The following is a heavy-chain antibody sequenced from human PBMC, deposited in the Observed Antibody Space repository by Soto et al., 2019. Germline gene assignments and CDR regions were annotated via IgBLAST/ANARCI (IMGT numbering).Heavy chain of an antibody. CDR1: GGSISRGGYY. D-gene: IGHD3-10*01. J-gene: IGHJ6*02. CDR3: ARVFGFGGMDV. Sequence: QVQLQESGPGLVKPSQTLSLTCTVSGGSISRGGYYWSWIRQHPGKCLEWIGYTYYSGSTYYNPSLKSRVTISVDTSKNQFSLKLSSVTAADTAVYYCARVFGFGGMDVWGQGTTVTVSS. CDR2: TYYSGST. V-gene: IGHV4-31*03.